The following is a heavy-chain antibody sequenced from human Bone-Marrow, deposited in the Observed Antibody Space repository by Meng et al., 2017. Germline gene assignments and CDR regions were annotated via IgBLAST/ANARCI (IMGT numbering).Heavy chain of an antibody. J-gene: IGHJ4*02. CDR2: LSGGGFTT. V-gene: IGHV3-23*04. Sequence: VVLVGVGGGLVQPGGSLRLSCAASGFSFSSYAMSWVRHTPGKGLEWVAALSGGGFTTYYADSVKGRFTISRHNFKNTLYLQMNSLRAEDTAPYYCAKYSYGLGDYFDYWGQGALVTVSS. CDR3: AKYSYGLGDYFDY. CDR1: GFSFSSYA. D-gene: IGHD5-18*01.